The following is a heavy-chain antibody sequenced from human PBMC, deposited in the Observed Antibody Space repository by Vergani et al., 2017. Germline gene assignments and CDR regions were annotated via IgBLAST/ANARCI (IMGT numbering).Heavy chain of an antibody. CDR2: TWYEGNNN. J-gene: IGHJ4*02. V-gene: IGHV3-33*06. CDR3: AKQYFVSGNYLFDY. Sequence: VQLVESGGGLVQPGGSLRLSCTPSSFKLGDYGMHWVRQAPGRGLEWVSMTWYEGNNNYYADSVKGRFTISRDNSKNMLFLQMNNLRTEDTAIYYCAKQYFVSGNYLFDYWGQGTLVTVSS. CDR1: SFKLGDYG. D-gene: IGHD3-10*01.